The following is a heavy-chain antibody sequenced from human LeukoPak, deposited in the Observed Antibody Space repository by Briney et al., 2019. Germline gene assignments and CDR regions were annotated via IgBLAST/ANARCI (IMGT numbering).Heavy chain of an antibody. CDR2: INHSGST. V-gene: IGHV4-34*01. CDR3: ARKATYCSSTSCYENYYYYMDV. D-gene: IGHD2-2*01. J-gene: IGHJ6*03. CDR1: GGAFSGYY. Sequence: NPSETLSLTCAVYGGAFSGYYWSWIRQPPGKGLEGIGEINHSGSTNYNPSLKSRVPISVDPSKNQFSLKLSSVTAADTAVYSCARKATYCSSTSCYENYYYYMDVWGKGTTVTVSS.